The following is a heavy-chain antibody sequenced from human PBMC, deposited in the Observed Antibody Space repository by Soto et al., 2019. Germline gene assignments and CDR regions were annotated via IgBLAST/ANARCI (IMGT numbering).Heavy chain of an antibody. CDR3: ARGVAPGQTADPNAFDI. D-gene: IGHD3-3*01. CDR2: ITPIAETT. Sequence: QAQLVQSGAEVRKPGSSVRVSCRASGGPFTRYAVSWVRQAPGQGLEWIGGITPIAETTNYAQKFRGRLSITADESTDTVHMELRRLTSDDTAVYFCARGVAPGQTADPNAFDIWGQGSRVTVSS. V-gene: IGHV1-69*01. CDR1: GGPFTRYA. J-gene: IGHJ3*02.